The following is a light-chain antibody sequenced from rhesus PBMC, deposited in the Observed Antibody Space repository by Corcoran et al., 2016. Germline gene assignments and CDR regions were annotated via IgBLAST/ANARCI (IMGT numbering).Light chain of an antibody. CDR3: QQYNSLPWT. V-gene: IGKV1-25*02. Sequence: DIQMTQSPSSVSASVGDRVTITCRASQGIRSYLAWYQQKPGKVPKLLIYSATTLQSGVPSRFSGIGYGTEFNLTISSLQPEDFASYYCQQYNSLPWTFGQGTEVE. CDR1: QGIRSY. J-gene: IGKJ1*01. CDR2: SAT.